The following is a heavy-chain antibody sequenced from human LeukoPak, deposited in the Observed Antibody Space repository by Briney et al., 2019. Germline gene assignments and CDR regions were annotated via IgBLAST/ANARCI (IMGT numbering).Heavy chain of an antibody. V-gene: IGHV3-30*01. J-gene: IGHJ4*02. D-gene: IGHD1-26*01. CDR2: ISYDGSDK. CDR1: GFTFGGYS. Sequence: GGSLSLSCEASGFTFGGYSMPWVGQAPGKGLEGGEVISYDGSDKYYADSVKGRFTISRDNPKNTLYLQMNSLRAEDTAVYYCARARGGTYGDFFDYWGQGTLVSVSS. CDR3: ARARGGTYGDFFDY.